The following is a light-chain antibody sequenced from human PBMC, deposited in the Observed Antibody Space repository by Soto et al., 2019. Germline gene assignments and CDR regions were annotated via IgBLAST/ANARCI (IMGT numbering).Light chain of an antibody. CDR2: SNN. V-gene: IGLV1-44*01. Sequence: QSVLTQPPPASGTPGQRVTISCSGSSSNIGSNTVNWYRQLPGTAPKLLIYSNNQRPSGVPDRFSGSKSGTSASLAISGLQSEDEADYYCAAWDDSLNGLYVFGTGTKVTVL. CDR3: AAWDDSLNGLYV. J-gene: IGLJ1*01. CDR1: SSNIGSNT.